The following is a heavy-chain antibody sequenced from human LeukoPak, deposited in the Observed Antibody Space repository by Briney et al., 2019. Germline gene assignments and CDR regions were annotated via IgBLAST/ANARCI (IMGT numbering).Heavy chain of an antibody. CDR2: IYYSGST. J-gene: IGHJ4*02. D-gene: IGHD6-19*01. CDR3: ARDNRQWKPLPD. Sequence: PSETLSLTCTVSGGSISSSSYYWGWIRQPPGKGLEWIGSIYYSGSTYYNPSLKSRVTISVDTSKNQFSLKLSSVTAADTAVYYCARDNRQWKPLPDWGQGTLVTVSS. V-gene: IGHV4-39*07. CDR1: GGSISSSSYY.